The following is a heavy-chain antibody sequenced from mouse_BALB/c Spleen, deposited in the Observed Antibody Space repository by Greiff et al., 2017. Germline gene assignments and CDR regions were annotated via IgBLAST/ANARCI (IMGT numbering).Heavy chain of an antibody. J-gene: IGHJ3*01. V-gene: IGHV3-2*02. D-gene: IGHD2-2*01. CDR2: ISYSGST. Sequence: VQLKESGPGLVKPSQSLSLTCTVTGYSITSDYAWNWIRQFPGNKLEWMGYISYSGSTSYNPSLKSRISITRDTSKNQFFLQLNSVTTEDTATYYCARGNYGYDGFAYWGQGTLVTVSA. CDR3: ARGNYGYDGFAY. CDR1: GYSITSDYA.